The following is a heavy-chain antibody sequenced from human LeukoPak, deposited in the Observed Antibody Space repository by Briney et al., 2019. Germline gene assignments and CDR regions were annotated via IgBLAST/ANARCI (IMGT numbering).Heavy chain of an antibody. Sequence: PSETLSPTCTVSGGSISSSSYYWGWIRQPPGKGLEWIGSIYYSGSTYYNPSLKSRVTMSVDTSKNQFSLKLSSVTAADTAVYYCARYWCRGLGNSCCFDYWGQGTLVTVSS. J-gene: IGHJ4*02. CDR2: IYYSGST. CDR1: GGSISSSSYY. V-gene: IGHV4-39*07. CDR3: ARYWCRGLGNSCCFDY. D-gene: IGHD4-23*01.